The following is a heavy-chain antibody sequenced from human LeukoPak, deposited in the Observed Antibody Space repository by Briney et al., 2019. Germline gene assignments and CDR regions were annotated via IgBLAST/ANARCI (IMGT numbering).Heavy chain of an antibody. CDR3: AKEGPSTGLWFGGLWGDP. CDR1: GFTFRSYG. CDR2: IRYDGSNK. D-gene: IGHD3-10*01. Sequence: GGTLRLSCAASGFTFRSYGMHWVRQAPGKGLEWVTFIRYDGSNKYYADSVKGRFTISRDNSKNTLYLQLNSLRPEDTAVYYCAKEGPSTGLWFGGLWGDPWGQGTLVTVSS. V-gene: IGHV3-30*02. J-gene: IGHJ5*02.